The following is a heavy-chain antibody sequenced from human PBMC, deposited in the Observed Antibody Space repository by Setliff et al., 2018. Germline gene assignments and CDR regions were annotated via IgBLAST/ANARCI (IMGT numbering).Heavy chain of an antibody. CDR1: GGSINEYY. J-gene: IGHJ4*02. CDR2: IYSDENT. CDR3: ARESRYYYDNLGTLDY. V-gene: IGHV4-4*07. Sequence: LSLTCSVSGGSINEYYWSWFRQPAGKGLEWIGRIYSDENTDYNPSLKSRVTMSADTSKNQFSLKLNSVTAADMAVYYCARESRYYYDNLGTLDYWGQGTLVTVSS. D-gene: IGHD3-22*01.